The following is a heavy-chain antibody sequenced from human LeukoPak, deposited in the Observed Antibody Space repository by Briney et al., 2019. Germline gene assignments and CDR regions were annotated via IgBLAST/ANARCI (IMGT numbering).Heavy chain of an antibody. V-gene: IGHV3-21*01. CDR2: ISSDSSYI. D-gene: IGHD3/OR15-3a*01. CDR3: ARVAFGLYVMDV. Sequence: GGSLRLSCAASGFTFTTYSMNWVRQAPGKGLEWVSSISSDSSYIFYADSLKGRFTISRDNAKNSLYLQMISLRAEDAAVYYCARVAFGLYVMDVWGQGTTVTVSS. CDR1: GFTFTTYS. J-gene: IGHJ6*02.